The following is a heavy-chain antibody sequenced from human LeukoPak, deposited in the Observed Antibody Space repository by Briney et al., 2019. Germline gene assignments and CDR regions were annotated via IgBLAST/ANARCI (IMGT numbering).Heavy chain of an antibody. CDR3: ARDLAMYSPDLDY. J-gene: IGHJ4*02. CDR2: INPKTGVT. CDR1: GYTFTDYY. V-gene: IGHV1-2*02. Sequence: ASVKVSCKASGYTFTDYYLHWVRQAPGHGLEWMGWINPKTGVTKYAQNFQGRVTMTRDTSINTAYMEVSRLRSDDTAVFYCARDLAMYSPDLDYWGRGTLVTVSS. D-gene: IGHD1-26*01.